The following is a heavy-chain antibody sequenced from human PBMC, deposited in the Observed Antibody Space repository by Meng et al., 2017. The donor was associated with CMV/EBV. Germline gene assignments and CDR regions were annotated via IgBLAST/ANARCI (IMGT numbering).Heavy chain of an antibody. CDR1: GYTFTGYC. J-gene: IGHJ3*02. CDR2: INPNSGGT. CDR3: ARDSSEQAGNTMIIVAYAALDI. Sequence: ASVKVSCKASGYTFTGYCMHWVRQAPGQGLEWMGWINPNSGGTNYAQKFQGRVTMTRDTSISTAYMELSRLRSDDTAVYYCARDSSEQAGNTMIIVAYAALDIWGQGTMVTVSS. V-gene: IGHV1-2*02. D-gene: IGHD3-22*01.